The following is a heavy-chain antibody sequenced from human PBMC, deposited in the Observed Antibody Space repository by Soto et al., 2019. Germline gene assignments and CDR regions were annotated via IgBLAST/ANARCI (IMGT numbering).Heavy chain of an antibody. J-gene: IGHJ6*02. D-gene: IGHD2-2*01. CDR1: GGSVSSGSYY. Sequence: SETLSLTCTVSGGSVSSGSYYWSWIRQPPGKGLEWIGYIYYSGSTNYNPSLKSRVTISVDTSKNQFSLKLSSVTAADTAVYYCARYMAGQLLTSYYYYYGMDVWGQGTTVTLSS. CDR3: ARYMAGQLLTSYYYYYGMDV. V-gene: IGHV4-61*01. CDR2: IYYSGST.